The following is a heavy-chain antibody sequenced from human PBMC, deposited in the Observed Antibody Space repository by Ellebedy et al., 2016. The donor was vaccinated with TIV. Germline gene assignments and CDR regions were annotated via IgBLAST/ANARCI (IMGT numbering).Heavy chain of an antibody. CDR3: ARVLGGPGSGAFEL. V-gene: IGHV3-21*01. CDR1: GFTFSSYS. CDR2: ISSRSSYI. D-gene: IGHD3-10*01. Sequence: PGGSLRLSCAASGFTFSSYSINWVRQAPGKGLEWVSSISSRSSYIYYADSVKGRFTISRDKSMNSLYLQMNSLRAEDTAVYYCARVLGGPGSGAFELWGQGTMVTVSS. J-gene: IGHJ3*01.